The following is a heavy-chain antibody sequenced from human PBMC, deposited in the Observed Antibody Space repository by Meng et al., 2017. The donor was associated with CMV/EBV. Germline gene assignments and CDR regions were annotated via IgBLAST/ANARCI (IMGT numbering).Heavy chain of an antibody. Sequence: GESLKISCAASGFTFDDYAMHWVRQAPGKGLEWVSLISWDGGSTYYADSVKGRFTISRDNSKNSLYLQMNSLRAEDTALYYCATQQLVHRVYWGQGTLVTVSS. CDR2: ISWDGGST. CDR1: GFTFDDYA. D-gene: IGHD6-13*01. V-gene: IGHV3-43D*03. J-gene: IGHJ4*02. CDR3: ATQQLVHRVY.